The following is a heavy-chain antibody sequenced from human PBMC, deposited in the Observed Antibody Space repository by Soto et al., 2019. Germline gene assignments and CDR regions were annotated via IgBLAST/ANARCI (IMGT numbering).Heavy chain of an antibody. CDR1: GGSISSYY. D-gene: IGHD2-2*02. V-gene: IGHV4-4*07. CDR3: ARDSVPFIVVVPAAIRHYYYGMDV. Sequence: SETLSLTCTVSGGSISSYYWSWIRQPAGKGLEWIGRIYTSGSTNYNPSLKSRVTMSVDTSKNQFSLKLSSVTAADTAVYYCARDSVPFIVVVPAAIRHYYYGMDVWGQGTTVTVSS. CDR2: IYTSGST. J-gene: IGHJ6*02.